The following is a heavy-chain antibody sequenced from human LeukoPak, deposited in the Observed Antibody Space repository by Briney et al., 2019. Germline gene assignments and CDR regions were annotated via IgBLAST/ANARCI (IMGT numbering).Heavy chain of an antibody. CDR1: GGTFSSYA. CDR2: IIPILGIA. V-gene: IGHV1-69*04. J-gene: IGHJ4*02. D-gene: IGHD3-16*01. CDR3: ARDRGSSPYFFDY. Sequence: SVKVSCKASGGTFSSYAISWVRQAPGQGLEWMGRIIPILGIANYAQKFQGRVTITADKSTSTAYMELRSLRSDDTAVYYCARDRGSSPYFFDYWGQGTLVTVSS.